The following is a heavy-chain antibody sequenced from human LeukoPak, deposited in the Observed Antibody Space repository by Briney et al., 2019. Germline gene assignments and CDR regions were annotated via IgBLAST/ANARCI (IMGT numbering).Heavy chain of an antibody. D-gene: IGHD1-1*01. CDR2: IYHSGTT. Sequence: SETLSLTCAVSGGSISSSSCYWGWIRQPPGKGLEWIANIYHSGTTFSNPTLTGRVTMSLDTSQNHFSLRLFSVSAADTAVYYCARLNEGEQNFDYWGLGTLVTVSS. V-gene: IGHV4-39*07. CDR1: GGSISSSSCY. J-gene: IGHJ4*02. CDR3: ARLNEGEQNFDY.